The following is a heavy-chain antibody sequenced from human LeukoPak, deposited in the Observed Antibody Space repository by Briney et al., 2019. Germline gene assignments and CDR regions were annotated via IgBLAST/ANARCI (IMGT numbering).Heavy chain of an antibody. Sequence: PSETLSLTCAVYGGSFSGYYWSWIRQPPGKGLEWIGEIYHSGTTKYNPSLKSRVTILVDKSKNQFSLKVRSVTAADTAVYYCAREVSVTDNFFDPWGQGTLVTVSS. CDR3: AREVSVTDNFFDP. CDR2: IYHSGTT. V-gene: IGHV4-34*01. CDR1: GGSFSGYY. D-gene: IGHD2-21*02. J-gene: IGHJ5*02.